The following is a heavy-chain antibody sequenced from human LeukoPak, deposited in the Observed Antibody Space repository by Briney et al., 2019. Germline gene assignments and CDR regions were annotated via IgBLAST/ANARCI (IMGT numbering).Heavy chain of an antibody. J-gene: IGHJ4*02. CDR3: ARPLRGSVAAAAPGY. V-gene: IGHV5-51*01. D-gene: IGHD6-13*01. CDR1: GYSFTSYW. CDR2: IYPGDSDT. Sequence: PGESLKISCKGSGYSFTSYWIGWVRQMPGKGLEWMGIIYPGDSDTRYSPSFQGQVTISADKSISTAYLQWSSLKASDTAMYYCARPLRGSVAAAAPGYWGQGTLVTVSS.